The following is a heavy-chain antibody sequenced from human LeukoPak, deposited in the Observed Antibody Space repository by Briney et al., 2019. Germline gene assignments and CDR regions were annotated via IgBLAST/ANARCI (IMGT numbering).Heavy chain of an antibody. V-gene: IGHV3-23*01. CDR1: GFTFNSYI. D-gene: IGHD7-27*01. Sequence: PGGSLRLSCAASGFTFNSYIMSWVLQAPGMGLEWVASMRPGGGSTYYADSLKGRFTISRDSSKNTVYLQVNSLRAEDTAVYYCAKTNWGSFDYWGQGTLVTVSS. J-gene: IGHJ4*02. CDR3: AKTNWGSFDY. CDR2: MRPGGGST.